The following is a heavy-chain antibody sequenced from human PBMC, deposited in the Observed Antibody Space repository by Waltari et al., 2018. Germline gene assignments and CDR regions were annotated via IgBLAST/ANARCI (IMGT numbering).Heavy chain of an antibody. CDR3: AGSSWYPYYYYYMDV. CDR1: RFTFSSYA. V-gene: IGHV3-23*03. Sequence: EVQLLESGGGLVQPGGSLRLSCAASRFTFSSYAMSWVRQAPGKGLEWVSVIYSGGSSTYYADSVKGRFTISRDNSKNTLYLQMNSLRAEDTAVYYCAGSSWYPYYYYYMDVWGKGTTVTVSS. CDR2: IYSGGSST. J-gene: IGHJ6*03. D-gene: IGHD6-13*01.